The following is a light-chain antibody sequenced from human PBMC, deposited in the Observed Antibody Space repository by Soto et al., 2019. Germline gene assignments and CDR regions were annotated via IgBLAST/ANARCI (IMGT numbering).Light chain of an antibody. Sequence: QSVLTQPPSASGTPGQRVTISCSGSSSNIGSNTVNWYQQLPGTAPKLLIYSNNQRPSGVPDRFSGSKSGTSASLAISGLQSEDEADYYCAAWDDSLKGPLFGGGTKVTVL. J-gene: IGLJ2*01. CDR3: AAWDDSLKGPL. CDR1: SSNIGSNT. V-gene: IGLV1-44*01. CDR2: SNN.